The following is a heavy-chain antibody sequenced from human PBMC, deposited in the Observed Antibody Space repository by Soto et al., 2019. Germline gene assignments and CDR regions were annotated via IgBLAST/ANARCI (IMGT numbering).Heavy chain of an antibody. D-gene: IGHD4-17*01. CDR3: ARELDYGDYVGWFDP. CDR2: ISAYNGNT. V-gene: IGHV1-18*01. J-gene: IGHJ5*02. CDR1: GYTFTSYG. Sequence: ASVKVSCKASGYTFTSYGISWVRQAPGQGLERMGWISAYNGNTNYAQKLQGRVTMTTDTSTSTAYMELRSLRSDDTAVYYCARELDYGDYVGWFDPWGQGTLVTVSS.